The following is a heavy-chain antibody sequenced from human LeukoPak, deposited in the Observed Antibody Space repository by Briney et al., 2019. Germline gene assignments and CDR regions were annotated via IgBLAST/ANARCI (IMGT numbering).Heavy chain of an antibody. Sequence: VASVKVSCKASGGTFSSYAISWVRQAPGQGLEWMGRIIPIFGTANYAQKFQGRVTITTDESTSTAYMELSSLRSEDMAVYYCARDSSSGWSTYWGQGTLVTVSS. J-gene: IGHJ4*02. V-gene: IGHV1-69*05. CDR1: GGTFSSYA. D-gene: IGHD6-19*01. CDR2: IIPIFGTA. CDR3: ARDSSSGWSTY.